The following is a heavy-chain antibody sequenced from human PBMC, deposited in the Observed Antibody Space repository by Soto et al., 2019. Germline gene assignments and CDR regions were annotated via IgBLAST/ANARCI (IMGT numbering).Heavy chain of an antibody. CDR2: VNPNTGLT. V-gene: IGHV1-2*02. Sequence: ASVKVSCKASGYTFTALYMNWVRQAPGQGLEWMGWVNPNTGLTKYAQKFQGRVIMTRDTSINTAYMELSDLTSDDTAVYYCTTLRLDPWGQGTLVTVSS. CDR1: GYTFTALY. CDR3: TTLRLDP. D-gene: IGHD3-9*01. J-gene: IGHJ5*02.